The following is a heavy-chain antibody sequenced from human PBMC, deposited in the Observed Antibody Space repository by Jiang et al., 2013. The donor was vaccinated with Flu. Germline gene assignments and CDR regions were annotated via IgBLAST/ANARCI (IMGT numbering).Heavy chain of an antibody. J-gene: IGHJ4*02. CDR2: ISYDGSNK. CDR3: ARGGSYYYDSSGYYYDFYAFDY. D-gene: IGHD3-22*01. Sequence: GRSLRLSCAASGFTLSSYAMHWVRQAPGKGLEWVAVISYDGSNKYYADSVKGRFTISRDNSKNTLYLQMNSLRAEDTAVYYCARGGSYYYDSSGYYYDFYAFDYWGQGTLVTVSS. V-gene: IGHV3-30-3*01. CDR1: GFTLSSYA.